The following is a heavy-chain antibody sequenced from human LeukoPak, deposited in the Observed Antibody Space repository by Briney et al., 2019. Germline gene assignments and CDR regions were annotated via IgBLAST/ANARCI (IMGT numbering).Heavy chain of an antibody. CDR2: ISGDGCST. D-gene: IGHD5-24*01. J-gene: IGHJ4*02. V-gene: IGHV3-43*02. CDR3: VKDASRDGSDY. CDR1: GFTFDDYA. Sequence: GGSLRLSCAASGFTFDDYAMHWVRQAPGKGLEWVSLISGDGCSTYYADSVKGRFTISRDNSKNSLYLQMNSLRTEDTALYYCVKDASRDGSDYWGQGTLVTVSS.